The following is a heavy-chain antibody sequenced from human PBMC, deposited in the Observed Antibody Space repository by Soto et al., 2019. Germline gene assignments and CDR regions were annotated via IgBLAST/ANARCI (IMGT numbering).Heavy chain of an antibody. Sequence: HPGGSLRLSCAASGFTFSSYAMSWVRQAPGKGLEWVSAISGSGGSTYYADSVKGRFTISRDNSKNTLYLQMNSLRAEDTAVYYCANGRVSRGGFDYWGQGTLVTVSS. D-gene: IGHD2-15*01. V-gene: IGHV3-23*01. J-gene: IGHJ4*02. CDR1: GFTFSSYA. CDR2: ISGSGGST. CDR3: ANGRVSRGGFDY.